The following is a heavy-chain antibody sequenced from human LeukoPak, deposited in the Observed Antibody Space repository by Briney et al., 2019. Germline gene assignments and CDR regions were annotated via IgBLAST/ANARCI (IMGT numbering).Heavy chain of an antibody. CDR3: ARQIGYCSSTSCRGHFDY. J-gene: IGHJ4*02. V-gene: IGHV4-39*01. CDR2: IYYSGST. CDR1: GGSISSSSYY. Sequence: SETLSLTCTVSGGSISSSSYYWGWIRQPPGKGLEWIGSIYYSGSTYYNPSLKSRVTISVDTSKNQFSLKLNSVTAADTAVYYCARQIGYCSSTSCRGHFDYWGQGTLVTVSS. D-gene: IGHD2-2*01.